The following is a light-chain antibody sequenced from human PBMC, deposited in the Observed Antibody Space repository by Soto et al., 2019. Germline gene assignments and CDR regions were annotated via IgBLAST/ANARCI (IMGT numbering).Light chain of an antibody. Sequence: IQLTQAPSFLSASSGDRVSITFRASQAISSYLAWYQQKPGRAPKLLIYDASNLQSGVPSRFSGSGSGTDFTFTISSVQPEDFATYRCQQANSFPITFGQGTRLET. J-gene: IGKJ5*01. CDR3: QQANSFPIT. CDR1: QAISSY. CDR2: DAS. V-gene: IGKV1-9*01.